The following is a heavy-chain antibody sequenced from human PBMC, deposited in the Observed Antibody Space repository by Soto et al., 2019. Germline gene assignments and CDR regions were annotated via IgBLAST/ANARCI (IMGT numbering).Heavy chain of an antibody. CDR3: ARARSGVGSGYYYYYYYYGMDV. CDR2: IYYSGST. J-gene: IGHJ6*02. V-gene: IGHV4-30-4*01. CDR1: GGSISSGDYY. D-gene: IGHD3-22*01. Sequence: PSETLSLTCTVSGGSISSGDYYWSWIRQPPGKGLEWIGYIYYSGSTYYNPSLKSRVTISVDTSKNQFSLKLSSVTAADTAVYYCARARSGVGSGYYYYYYYYGMDVWGQGTTVTVSS.